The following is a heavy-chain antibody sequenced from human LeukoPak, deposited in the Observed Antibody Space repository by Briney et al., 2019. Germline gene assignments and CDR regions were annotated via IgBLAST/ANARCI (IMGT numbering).Heavy chain of an antibody. CDR1: GYTFTSYG. J-gene: IGHJ4*02. D-gene: IGHD3-22*01. Sequence: GASVKVSCKASGYTFTSYGISWVRQAPGQGLEWMGWISAYNGNTNYAQKLQGRVTMTTDTSTSTAYMELSSLRSEDTAVYYCAAFPYYYDSSGFDYWGQGTLVTVSS. CDR3: AAFPYYYDSSGFDY. V-gene: IGHV1-18*01. CDR2: ISAYNGNT.